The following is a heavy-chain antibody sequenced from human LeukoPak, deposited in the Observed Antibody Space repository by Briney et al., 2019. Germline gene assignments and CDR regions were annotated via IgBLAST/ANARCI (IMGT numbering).Heavy chain of an antibody. J-gene: IGHJ6*02. V-gene: IGHV3-15*01. D-gene: IGHD3-9*01. Sequence: PGGSLRLSCAASGFTFSNAWMSWVRQAPGKGLEWVGRIKSKTDGGTTDYAAPVKGRFTISRDNSKNTLYLQMNSLRAEDTAVYYCARVKDRRYFDWLLLKNYYYYGMDVWGQGTTVTVSS. CDR3: ARVKDRRYFDWLLLKNYYYYGMDV. CDR1: GFTFSNAW. CDR2: IKSKTDGGTT.